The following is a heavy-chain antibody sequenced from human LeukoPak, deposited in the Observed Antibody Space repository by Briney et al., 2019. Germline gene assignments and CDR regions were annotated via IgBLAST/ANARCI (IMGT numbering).Heavy chain of an antibody. CDR2: ISSSSTI. D-gene: IGHD2-15*01. CDR3: ARVRCGGGSSRQQRMIDY. CDR1: GFTFSSYS. V-gene: IGHV3-48*02. J-gene: IGHJ4*02. Sequence: GGSLRLSCAASGFTFSSYSMSWVRQAPGKGLEWVSYISSSSTIYYADSVKGRFTISRDNAKTSLYLQMNSLRDEDTAVYYCARVRCGGGSSRQQRMIDYWGQETLVTVSS.